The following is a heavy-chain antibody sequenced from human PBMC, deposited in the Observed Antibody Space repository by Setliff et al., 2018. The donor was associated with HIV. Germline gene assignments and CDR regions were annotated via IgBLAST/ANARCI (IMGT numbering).Heavy chain of an antibody. D-gene: IGHD3-22*01. Sequence: SETLSLTCTVSDDSMTSNYWSWIRQPPGKGLEWIGYIYYSGSTNYNPSLKSRVTISVDTSENQFSLKLSSVTAADTAVYYCARGKNYYDSSGYHYWGQGTLVTVSS. V-gene: IGHV4-59*01. CDR3: ARGKNYYDSSGYHY. CDR2: IYYSGST. CDR1: DDSMTSNY. J-gene: IGHJ4*02.